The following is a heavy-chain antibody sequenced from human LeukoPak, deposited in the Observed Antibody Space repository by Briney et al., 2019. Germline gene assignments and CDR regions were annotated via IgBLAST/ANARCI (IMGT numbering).Heavy chain of an antibody. D-gene: IGHD3-10*01. V-gene: IGHV5-51*01. CDR1: GYSFTSYW. CDR3: ARRDYGSGSYYGLAFGDDAFDI. CDR2: IYPGDSDT. J-gene: IGHJ3*02. Sequence: GESLKISCKGSGYSFTSYWIGWVRQMPGKGLEWMGVIYPGDSDTRYSPSFQGQVTISADKSISTAYLQWSSLKASDTAMYYCARRDYGSGSYYGLAFGDDAFDIWGQGTMVTVSS.